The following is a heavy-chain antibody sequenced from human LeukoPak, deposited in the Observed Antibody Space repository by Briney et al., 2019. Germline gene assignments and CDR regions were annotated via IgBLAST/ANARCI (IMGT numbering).Heavy chain of an antibody. Sequence: AETLSLTCTVSGGPISIYYWSWIRQPAGKGVECSGRIYTSGSTNYNPSLKSRVTISVDKSKNQFSLKLSYVTAADTAVYYCARDGRIAAAGPFDYWGQGTLVTVSS. CDR2: IYTSGST. V-gene: IGHV4-4*07. J-gene: IGHJ4*02. D-gene: IGHD6-13*01. CDR1: GGPISIYY. CDR3: ARDGRIAAAGPFDY.